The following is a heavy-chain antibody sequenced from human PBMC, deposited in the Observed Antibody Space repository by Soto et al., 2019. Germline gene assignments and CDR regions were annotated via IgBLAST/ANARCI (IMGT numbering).Heavy chain of an antibody. CDR3: AKDKSLGELEPSLVFDY. J-gene: IGHJ4*02. Sequence: PGGSLRLSCAASGFTFSSYGMHWVRQAPGKGLEWVAVISYDGSNKYYADSVKGRFTISRDNSKNTLYLQMNSLRAEDTAVYYCAKDKSLGELEPSLVFDYWGQGTLVTVSS. D-gene: IGHD1-1*01. V-gene: IGHV3-30*18. CDR2: ISYDGSNK. CDR1: GFTFSSYG.